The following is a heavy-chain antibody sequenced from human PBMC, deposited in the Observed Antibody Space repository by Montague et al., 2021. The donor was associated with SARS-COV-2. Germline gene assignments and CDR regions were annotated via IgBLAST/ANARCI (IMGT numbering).Heavy chain of an antibody. CDR1: GGSISPYY. V-gene: IGHV4-59*01. CDR3: ARGIWYAN. J-gene: IGHJ4*02. CDR2: VYYSGST. D-gene: IGHD6-13*01. Sequence: SETLSLTCTVSGGSISPYYWNWIRQPPGKGLEWMGDVYYSGSTTYNPSLESRVTISVDTSKNQFSLRLSSVTAADTAVGDCARGIWYANWGQGILVTVSS.